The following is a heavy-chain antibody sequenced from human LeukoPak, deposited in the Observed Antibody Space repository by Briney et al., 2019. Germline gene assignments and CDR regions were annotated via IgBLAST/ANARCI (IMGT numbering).Heavy chain of an antibody. J-gene: IGHJ4*02. V-gene: IGHV3-48*02. Sequence: GGSLRLSCAASGFTFSTYSMNWVRQAPGKGLEWVSYISSSSSTIYYADSVKGRFTISRDNAKNSLYLQMNSLRDEDTAVYYCAGAVAHHFDYWGQGTLVTVSS. CDR1: GFTFSTYS. CDR2: ISSSSSTI. D-gene: IGHD6-19*01. CDR3: AGAVAHHFDY.